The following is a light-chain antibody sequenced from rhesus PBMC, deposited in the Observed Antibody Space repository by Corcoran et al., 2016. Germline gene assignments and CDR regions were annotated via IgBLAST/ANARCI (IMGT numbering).Light chain of an antibody. J-gene: IGLJ6*01. CDR1: TGGVPTENY. CDR3: LLYFRGAHV. CDR2: NTH. V-gene: IGLV7-76*01. Sequence: QAVVTQEASMTVSPGGTVTLTCGSNTGGVPTENYPNWFQQKPGQVPRPLIYNTHYKHSWTPARFSGSLAGGKAVLTLSPAQPEDEADYYCLLYFRGAHVFGRVTKLTVL.